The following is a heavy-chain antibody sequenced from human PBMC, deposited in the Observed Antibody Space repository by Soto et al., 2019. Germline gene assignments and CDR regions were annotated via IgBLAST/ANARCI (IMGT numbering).Heavy chain of an antibody. D-gene: IGHD5-12*01. CDR1: GYSFTSYG. Sequence: QVQLVQSGGEVKKPVASVKVSCKASGYSFTSYGISWVRQAPGQGLEWMGWISAYNGNTNYAQKFQGRATMTTDTSTSKGYMELRSLRSDDTAVYYCARDRGYSGYGDYWGQGTLVTVSS. CDR2: ISAYNGNT. CDR3: ARDRGYSGYGDY. V-gene: IGHV1-18*01. J-gene: IGHJ4*02.